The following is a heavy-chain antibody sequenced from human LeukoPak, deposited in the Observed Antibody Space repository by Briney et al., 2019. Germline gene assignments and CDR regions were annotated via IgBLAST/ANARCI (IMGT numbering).Heavy chain of an antibody. V-gene: IGHV4-4*07. CDR3: ARVGLPAASDY. J-gene: IGHJ4*02. CDR1: GGSISSYY. D-gene: IGHD2-2*01. Sequence: SETLSLTCGVSGGSISSYYWSWIRQPAGRGLEWIGRIYSSGSTNYNPSLNRRVTMSVDTSKNQFSLKLSSVTAADTAVYYCARVGLPAASDYWGQGTLVTVSS. CDR2: IYSSGST.